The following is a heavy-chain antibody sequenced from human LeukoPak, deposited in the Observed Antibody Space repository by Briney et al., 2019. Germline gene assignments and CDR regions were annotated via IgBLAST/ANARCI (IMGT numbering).Heavy chain of an antibody. CDR1: GYTFTSYD. CDR2: INPSGGST. CDR3: ARGGSYGDYLDY. V-gene: IGHV1-46*01. D-gene: IGHD4-17*01. J-gene: IGHJ4*02. Sequence: ASVRVSYTASGYTFTSYDMHWVRQAPGQGLEWMGIINPSGGSTGYAQKFQGRVTMTRDTSTSTGYMELRSLRSEDAAVYYCARGGSYGDYLDYWGQGTLVTVSS.